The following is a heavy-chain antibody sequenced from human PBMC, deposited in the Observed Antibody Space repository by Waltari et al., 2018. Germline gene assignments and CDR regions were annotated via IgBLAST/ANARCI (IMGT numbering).Heavy chain of an antibody. J-gene: IGHJ4*02. D-gene: IGHD2-15*01. CDR3: AKDSGRL. Sequence: QVQLVESGGGVVQPGGSLRLSWGASGFTFGSIGMHGVRQAPGKGLEWVAFIRYDGSNKYYADSVKGRFTISRDNSKNTLYLQMNSLRAEDTAVYYCAKDSGRLWGQGTLVTVSS. CDR1: GFTFGSIG. CDR2: IRYDGSNK. V-gene: IGHV3-30*02.